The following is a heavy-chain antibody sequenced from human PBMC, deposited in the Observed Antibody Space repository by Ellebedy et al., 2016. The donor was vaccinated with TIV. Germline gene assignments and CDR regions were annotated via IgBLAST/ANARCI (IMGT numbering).Heavy chain of an antibody. J-gene: IGHJ2*01. V-gene: IGHV4-59*08. D-gene: IGHD5-24*01. CDR3: ARLQDGANYYFDL. CDR1: GGSVRSFY. CDR2: IYNSGST. Sequence: MPSETLSLTCTVSGGSVRSFYWSWIRQPPEKGLEWIGYIYNSGSTEYNPSLQGRVTLSLDTSNDSFSLNLNSVTAADTAVYYCARLQDGANYYFDLWGRGTLVTVSS.